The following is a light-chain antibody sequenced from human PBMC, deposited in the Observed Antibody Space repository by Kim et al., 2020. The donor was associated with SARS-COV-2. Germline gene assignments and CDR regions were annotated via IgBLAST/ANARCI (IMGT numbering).Light chain of an antibody. V-gene: IGKV3-20*01. CDR1: QSVTGSY. Sequence: EIVLTQSPGTLSLSPGERATLSCRASQSVTGSYLAWYQQKPGQAPRLLIYGASSRATGIPDRFSGSGSGTDFTLTISRLEPEDFAVYYCQQYCSSSYTFGQGTKLEI. CDR2: GAS. CDR3: QQYCSSSYT. J-gene: IGKJ2*01.